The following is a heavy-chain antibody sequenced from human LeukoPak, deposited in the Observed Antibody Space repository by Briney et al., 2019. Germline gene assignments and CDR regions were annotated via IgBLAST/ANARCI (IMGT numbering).Heavy chain of an antibody. CDR2: IYYSGST. V-gene: IGHV4-39*01. CDR1: GGSISSSSYY. Sequence: NPSETLSLTCTVSGGSISSSSYYWGWIRQPPGKGLEWIGSIYYSGSTYYNPSLKSRVTISVDTSKNQFSLKLSSVTDADTAVYYCARVLSGSYFLDRGYFDLWGRGTLVTVSS. J-gene: IGHJ2*01. D-gene: IGHD3-10*01. CDR3: ARVLSGSYFLDRGYFDL.